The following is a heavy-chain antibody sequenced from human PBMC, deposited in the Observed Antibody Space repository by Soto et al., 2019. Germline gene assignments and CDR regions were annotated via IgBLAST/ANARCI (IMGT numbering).Heavy chain of an antibody. D-gene: IGHD6-19*01. CDR3: ARDKGSSTVVSGISQEGYFDS. CDR1: GFTFSIFG. J-gene: IGHJ4*02. Sequence: LRLSCAASGFTFSIFGMHWVRQAPGKGLEWAAIIWYDGSNAYYADSVRGRFTISRDNSKNTVYLQMNSLRAEDTAVYYCARDKGSSTVVSGISQEGYFDSWGQGTLVTVSS. V-gene: IGHV3-33*01. CDR2: IWYDGSNA.